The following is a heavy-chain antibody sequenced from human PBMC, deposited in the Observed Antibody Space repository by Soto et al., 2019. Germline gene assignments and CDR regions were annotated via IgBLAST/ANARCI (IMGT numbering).Heavy chain of an antibody. Sequence: EVHLVESGGGLVQPGGSLRLSCAASGFTFSDHSMEWVRQAPGKGLEWVGRIRNKANSYTTEYGASVKGRFTISRDDSKNSLSLQMNSLKTEDTAVYYCASAWFGELKYFDSWGQGTLVTVSS. V-gene: IGHV3-72*01. D-gene: IGHD3-10*01. CDR1: GFTFSDHS. J-gene: IGHJ4*02. CDR2: IRNKANSYTT. CDR3: ASAWFGELKYFDS.